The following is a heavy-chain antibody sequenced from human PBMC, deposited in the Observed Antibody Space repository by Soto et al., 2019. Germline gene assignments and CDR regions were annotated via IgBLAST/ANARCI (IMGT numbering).Heavy chain of an antibody. CDR1: GGSISTYY. CDR3: AREEGSGGSLSFST. D-gene: IGHD2-15*01. CDR2: IYYSGSA. Sequence: SETLSLTCTVSGGSISTYYWSWIRQPPGKGLEWIGYIYYSGSATYNPSLKSRVTISVDTSKNQFSLKLSSVTAADTAVYYCAREEGSGGSLSFSTWGQGTMVTVSS. V-gene: IGHV4-59*01. J-gene: IGHJ3*01.